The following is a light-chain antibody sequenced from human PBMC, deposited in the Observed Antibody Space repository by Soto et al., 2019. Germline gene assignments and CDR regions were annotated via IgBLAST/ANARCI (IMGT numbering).Light chain of an antibody. V-gene: IGKV1-5*01. CDR2: DAS. CDR3: QQYNRYWT. J-gene: IGKJ1*01. Sequence: DIQMTQSPSTLSASVGDRVTITCRASQSISSWLAWYQQKSGKAPKLLIYDASSLESGFPSRFSGSGSGTEFTLTISSLQPDDFATYYCQQYNRYWTFGQGTKVDIK. CDR1: QSISSW.